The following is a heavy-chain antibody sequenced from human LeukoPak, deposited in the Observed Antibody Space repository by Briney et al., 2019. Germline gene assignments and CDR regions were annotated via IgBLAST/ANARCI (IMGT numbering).Heavy chain of an antibody. D-gene: IGHD3-10*01. CDR2: ISGYNGNT. CDR1: GYTFTTYG. J-gene: IGHJ4*02. Sequence: ASVKVSFKASGYTFTTYGINWVRQAPGQGLEWMGWISGYNGNTNYAQKAQGRVTMTTDTSTSTAYMELRSLRSDDTAVYYCARGGSLWSPGRQYDYWGQGTLVTVSS. CDR3: ARGGSLWSPGRQYDY. V-gene: IGHV1-18*01.